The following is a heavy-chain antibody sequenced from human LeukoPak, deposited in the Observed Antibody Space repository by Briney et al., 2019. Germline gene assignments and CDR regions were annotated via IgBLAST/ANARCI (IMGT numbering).Heavy chain of an antibody. Sequence: PSETLSLTCAVSGGSISSGGYSWSWIRQPPGKGLEWIGYIYHSGSTYYNPSLKSRVTISVDRSKNQFSLKLSSVTAADTAVYYCARELWFVNAPGSWFDPWGQGTLVTVSS. J-gene: IGHJ5*02. D-gene: IGHD3-10*01. V-gene: IGHV4-30-2*01. CDR2: IYHSGST. CDR1: GGSISSGGYS. CDR3: ARELWFVNAPGSWFDP.